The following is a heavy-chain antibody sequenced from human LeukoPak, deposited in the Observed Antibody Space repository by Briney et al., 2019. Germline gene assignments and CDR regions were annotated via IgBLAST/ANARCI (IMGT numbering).Heavy chain of an antibody. V-gene: IGHV3-30*18. D-gene: IGHD2-21*02. J-gene: IGHJ4*02. CDR1: AFTFSSYG. Sequence: PGGSPRLSCAASAFTFSSYGMHWVRQAPGKGLEWVALISYDGSDKDYAKSVKGRFTISRDNSKNTLYLQMNSLRAEDTAVYYCAKDMSGGDCPDYWGQGTLVTVSS. CDR3: AKDMSGGDCPDY. CDR2: ISYDGSDK.